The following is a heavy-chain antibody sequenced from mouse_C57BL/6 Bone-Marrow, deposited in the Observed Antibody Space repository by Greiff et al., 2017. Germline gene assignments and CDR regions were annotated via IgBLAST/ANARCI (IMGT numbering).Heavy chain of an antibody. CDR3: ASPSYDYDEAY. Sequence: VQLQQSGPELVRPGVSVKISCKGSGYTFTDYAMHWVKQSHAKSLEWIGVISTYYGDASYNQKFKDKATMTVYKASSTAYMELARLTSEDSAVYYCASPSYDYDEAYWGQGTLVTVSA. CDR2: ISTYYGDA. J-gene: IGHJ3*01. V-gene: IGHV1-67*01. D-gene: IGHD2-4*01. CDR1: GYTFTDYA.